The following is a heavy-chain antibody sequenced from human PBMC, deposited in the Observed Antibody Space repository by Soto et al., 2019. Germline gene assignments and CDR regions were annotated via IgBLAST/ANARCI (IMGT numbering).Heavy chain of an antibody. CDR2: VYAVYSR. D-gene: IGHD3-22*01. V-gene: IGHV3-53*01. CDR1: GFSDSTYF. J-gene: IGHJ4*02. CDR3: ARSFYFDCGGYIAIPAFFDF. Sequence: GGSVRHSCSASGFSDSTYFISGLRQAPAKGLECVSVVYAVYSRCYADSVRGRLTLSTDNSKNTVYVQMNSLRAEEKVVYFCARSFYFDCGGYIAIPAFFDFWGQGTMVTVYS.